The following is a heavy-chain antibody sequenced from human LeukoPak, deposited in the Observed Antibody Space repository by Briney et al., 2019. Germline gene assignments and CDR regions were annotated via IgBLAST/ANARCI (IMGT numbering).Heavy chain of an antibody. CDR1: GGTFSSYA. J-gene: IGHJ5*02. CDR2: INPNSGGT. D-gene: IGHD2-2*01. Sequence: ASVKVSCKASGGTFSSYAISWVRQAPGQGLEWMGWINPNSGGTNYAQKFQGRVTMTRDTSISTAYMELSRLRSDDTAVYYCARELYCSSTSCSEFWFDPWGQGTLVTVSS. CDR3: ARELYCSSTSCSEFWFDP. V-gene: IGHV1-2*02.